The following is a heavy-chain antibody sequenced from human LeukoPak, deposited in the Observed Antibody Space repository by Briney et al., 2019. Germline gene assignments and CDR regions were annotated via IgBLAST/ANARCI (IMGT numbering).Heavy chain of an antibody. Sequence: GGSLRLSCAASGFSFSSYAMNWVRQAPGKGLEWVSTISAGGSSTYYADSVKGRFTISRDNSKNTLYLQMNSLRAEDTAVYYCAKGGYCSSASCYYGWFDPWGQGTLVTVSS. V-gene: IGHV3-23*01. CDR3: AKGGYCSSASCYYGWFDP. CDR2: ISAGGSST. CDR1: GFSFSSYA. J-gene: IGHJ5*02. D-gene: IGHD2-2*01.